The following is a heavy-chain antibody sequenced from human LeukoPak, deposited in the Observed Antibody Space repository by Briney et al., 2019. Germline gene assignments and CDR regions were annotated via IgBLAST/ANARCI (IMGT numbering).Heavy chain of an antibody. CDR1: GGSFSGYY. CDR2: INHSGST. V-gene: IGHV4-34*01. J-gene: IGHJ6*02. Sequence: SETLSLTCAVYGGSFSGYYWSWIRQPPGKGLEWIGEINHSGSTNYNPSLKSRVTISVDTSKNQFSLKLSSVTAADTAVYYCARVYAAAVYYYYGVDVWGQGTTVTVSS. D-gene: IGHD6-13*01. CDR3: ARVYAAAVYYYYGVDV.